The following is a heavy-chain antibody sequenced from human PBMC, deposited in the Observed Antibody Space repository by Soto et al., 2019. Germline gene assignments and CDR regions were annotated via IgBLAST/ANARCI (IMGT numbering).Heavy chain of an antibody. J-gene: IGHJ6*02. D-gene: IGHD3-10*01. CDR1: GFTFSSYC. CDR2: INSDGSST. CDR3: ARGWFGEDYGMDV. Sequence: SLRLSCAASGFTFSSYCMHWVRQVPGKGLVWVSRINSDGSSTSYADSVKGRFTISRDNAKNTLYLQMNSLRAEDTAVYYCARGWFGEDYGMDVWGQGTTVTVSS. V-gene: IGHV3-74*01.